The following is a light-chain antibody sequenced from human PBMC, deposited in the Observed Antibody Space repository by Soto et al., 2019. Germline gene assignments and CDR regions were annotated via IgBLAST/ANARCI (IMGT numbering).Light chain of an antibody. J-gene: IGLJ2*01. V-gene: IGLV1-47*01. Sequence: QSVLTQPPSASGTPGQRVTISCSGSSSNIGSNYVYWYQQLPGTAPKLLIYRNNQRPSGVPDRFSGSKSGTSASLAISGLRSEDEADYYCAAWDDSLSGGDVVFGGGTKVTV. CDR3: AAWDDSLSGGDVV. CDR2: RNN. CDR1: SSNIGSNY.